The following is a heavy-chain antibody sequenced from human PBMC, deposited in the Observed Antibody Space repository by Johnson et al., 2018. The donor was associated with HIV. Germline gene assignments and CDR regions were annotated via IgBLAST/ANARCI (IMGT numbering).Heavy chain of an antibody. V-gene: IGHV3-30-3*01. CDR1: GFTFSSYA. D-gene: IGHD3-22*01. J-gene: IGHJ3*02. CDR3: ARGESSYYDSSGDAFDI. CDR2: ISYDGSNR. Sequence: QVKLVESGGGVVQPGRSLRLSCAASGFTFSSYAMHWVRQAPGKGLEWVAVISYDGSNRFYADSVKGRFTISRDNSRNTLYLQMNSLRAEDTAVYYCARGESSYYDSSGDAFDIWGQGTMVTVSS.